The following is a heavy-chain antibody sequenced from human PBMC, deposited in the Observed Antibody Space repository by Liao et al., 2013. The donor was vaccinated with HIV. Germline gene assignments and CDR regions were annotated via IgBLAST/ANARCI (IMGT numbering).Heavy chain of an antibody. J-gene: IGHJ3*02. V-gene: IGHV4-39*07. CDR2: IYYSGST. CDR3: ARGIVGSYLFDI. D-gene: IGHD1-26*01. Sequence: QLQLQESGPGLVKPSETLSLTCTVSGDSIRRSSYYWGWIRQSPGKGMEWIGTIYYSGSTDYKSSLKSRVTVLVDTSKNQFSLNLSSVAAADTAVYYCARGIVGSYLFDIWGQGTVVTVSS. CDR1: GDSIRRSSYY.